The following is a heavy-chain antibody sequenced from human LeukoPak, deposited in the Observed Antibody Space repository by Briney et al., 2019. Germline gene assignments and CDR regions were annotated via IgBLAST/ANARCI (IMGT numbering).Heavy chain of an antibody. J-gene: IGHJ4*02. D-gene: IGHD2-2*02. Sequence: ASVRASCKASGDSFTNYAFTWVRQAPGRGLEWMGWITSFNGNTNYPQKFQGRVTMTADTSTSTVYMDLRSLRSDDTAVYYCAVVGGRLEPAVINPNPFDYRGQGTLVTVSS. V-gene: IGHV1-18*01. CDR3: AVVGGRLEPAVINPNPFDY. CDR2: ITSFNGNT. CDR1: GDSFTNYA.